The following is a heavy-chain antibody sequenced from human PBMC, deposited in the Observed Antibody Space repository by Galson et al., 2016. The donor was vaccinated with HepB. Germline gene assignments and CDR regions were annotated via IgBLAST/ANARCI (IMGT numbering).Heavy chain of an antibody. CDR2: IDTDGRIT. D-gene: IGHD5-12*01. J-gene: IGHJ4*02. Sequence: SLRLSCAASGFNFNTFWMHWVRQVPGNGLVWVSRIDTDGRITNYADSVRGRFTISRDNTKNTLFLQMNSLRDEDTAVYYCARDLGGYGGYWGQGTLVTVSS. CDR1: GFNFNTFW. V-gene: IGHV3-74*01. CDR3: ARDLGGYGGY.